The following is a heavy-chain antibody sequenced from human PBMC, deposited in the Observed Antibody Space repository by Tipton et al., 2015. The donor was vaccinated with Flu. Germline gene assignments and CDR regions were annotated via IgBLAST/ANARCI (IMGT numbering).Heavy chain of an antibody. D-gene: IGHD4-17*01. J-gene: IGHJ4*02. V-gene: IGHV4-39*07. CDR3: ASTHAQITVTTLAFDY. CDR1: GGSISSSSYY. Sequence: TLSLTCTVSGGSISSSSYYWGWIRQPPGRGLVWIGSIYYSGSTYYNPSLKSRVTISVDTSKNQFSLKLSSVTAADTAVYYCASTHAQITVTTLAFDYWGQGTLVTVSS. CDR2: IYYSGST.